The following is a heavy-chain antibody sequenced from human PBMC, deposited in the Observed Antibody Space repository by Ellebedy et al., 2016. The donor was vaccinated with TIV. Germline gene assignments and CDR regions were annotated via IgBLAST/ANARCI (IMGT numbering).Heavy chain of an antibody. CDR1: GGSLSSYG. CDR2: NGYNIGSA. J-gene: IGHJ4*02. V-gene: IGHV4-59*01. D-gene: IGHD3-10*01. CDR3: ARDNMGSLDY. Sequence: MPGGSLRLSCTVSGGSLSSYGWGWIRQPPGKGLEWIGYNGYNIGSANYNPALKSRVTILVDTSKNQFSLRLSSVSAADTAMYYCARDNMGSLDYWGQGILVTVSS.